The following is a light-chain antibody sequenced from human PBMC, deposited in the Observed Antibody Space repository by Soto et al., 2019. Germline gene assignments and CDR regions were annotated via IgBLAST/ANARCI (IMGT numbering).Light chain of an antibody. V-gene: IGLV2-14*01. Sequence: QPVLTQPASVSGSPGQSITISCTGTSSDVGGYNHVSWFQQHPGKAPKLMIYEVTNRPSGVSNRFSGSKSGNTASLSISGLQAEDEADYFCSSYTSSTTWVFGGGTKLTVL. CDR1: SSDVGGYNH. CDR3: SSYTSSTTWV. CDR2: EVT. J-gene: IGLJ3*02.